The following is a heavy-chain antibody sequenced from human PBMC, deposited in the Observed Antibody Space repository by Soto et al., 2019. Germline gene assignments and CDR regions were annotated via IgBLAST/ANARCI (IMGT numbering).Heavy chain of an antibody. Sequence: QVQLVESGGGVVQPGRSLRLSCAASGFTFSSYGMHWVRQAPGKGLEWVAVIWYDGSNKYYADSVKGRFTISRDNSKNTLYLQMNSLRAEDTAVYYCARDDSSGYYYNYFDYWGQGTLVTVSS. V-gene: IGHV3-30*19. D-gene: IGHD3-22*01. J-gene: IGHJ4*02. CDR3: ARDDSSGYYYNYFDY. CDR1: GFTFSSYG. CDR2: IWYDGSNK.